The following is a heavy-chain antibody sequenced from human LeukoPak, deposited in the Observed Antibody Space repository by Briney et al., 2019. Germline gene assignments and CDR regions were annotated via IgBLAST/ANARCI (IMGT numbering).Heavy chain of an antibody. V-gene: IGHV4-39*01. CDR2: IYYSGST. J-gene: IGHJ3*02. CDR3: AGVVVPAAHDAFDI. D-gene: IGHD2-2*01. Sequence: SETLSLTCTVSGGSISSYYWGWIRQPPGKGLEWIGSIYYSGSTYYNPSLKSRVTISVDTSKNQFSLKLSSVTAADTAVYYCAGVVVPAAHDAFDIWGQGTMVAVSS. CDR1: GGSISSYY.